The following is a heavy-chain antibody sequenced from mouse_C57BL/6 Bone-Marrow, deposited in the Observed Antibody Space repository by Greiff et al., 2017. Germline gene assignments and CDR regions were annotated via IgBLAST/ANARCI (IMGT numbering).Heavy chain of an antibody. J-gene: IGHJ1*03. CDR2: INPSTGGT. CDR1: GYSFTGYY. Sequence: EVKLVESGPELVKPGASVKISCKASGYSFTGYYMNWVKQSPEKSLEWIGEINPSTGGTTYNQKFKAKATLTVDKSSSTAYQQLKSLTSEDSAVYYCARRGSPYWYFDVWGTGTTVTVSS. V-gene: IGHV1-42*01. CDR3: ARRGSPYWYFDV.